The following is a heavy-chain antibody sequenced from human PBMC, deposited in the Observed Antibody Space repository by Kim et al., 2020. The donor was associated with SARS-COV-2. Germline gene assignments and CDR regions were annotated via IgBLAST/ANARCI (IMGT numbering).Heavy chain of an antibody. CDR3: TKRTSGAWPFDY. V-gene: IGHV3-23*01. CDR2: IGITGGNT. Sequence: GSLRLSCEASGFTFTSYAMTWVRQAPGKGLEWVASIGITGGNTYYADSVKGRFTTSRDNSRDMLFLHINSLRAEDTAVYYCTKRTSGAWPFDYWGQGTLVTVSS. J-gene: IGHJ4*02. D-gene: IGHD2-2*01. CDR1: GFTFTSYA.